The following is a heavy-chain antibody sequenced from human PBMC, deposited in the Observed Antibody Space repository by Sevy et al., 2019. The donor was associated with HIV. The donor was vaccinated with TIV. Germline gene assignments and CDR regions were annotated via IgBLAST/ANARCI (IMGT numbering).Heavy chain of an antibody. CDR3: ARWEGSREGGSGPSYYFGH. Sequence: GGSLRLSCAASGFTFSSYAMSWVRQAPGKGLEWVSGISASGGVALYADSVKGRFTISRDNSKNTLYVQMNSLRAEDTALYYCARWEGSREGGSGPSYYFGHWGQGTLVTVSS. CDR2: ISASGGVA. CDR1: GFTFSSYA. D-gene: IGHD6-19*01. V-gene: IGHV3-23*01. J-gene: IGHJ4*02.